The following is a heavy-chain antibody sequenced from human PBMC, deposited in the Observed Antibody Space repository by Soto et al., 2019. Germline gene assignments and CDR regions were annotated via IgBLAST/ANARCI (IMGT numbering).Heavy chain of an antibody. CDR2: MFYGVST. D-gene: IGHD3-3*02. V-gene: IGHV4-39*01. J-gene: IGHJ4*02. CDR3: ARLPSRHLVDY. CDR1: GSSINSSGYY. Sequence: QLQVQESGPGLVKPSETLSLTCTVSGSSINSSGYYWGWIRQPPGKGLEWIGSMFYGVSTYYNPSLKSRVTVSVDTSKNQFSLNLRSVTAADTAVYCCARLPSRHLVDYWGQGTLVTVSS.